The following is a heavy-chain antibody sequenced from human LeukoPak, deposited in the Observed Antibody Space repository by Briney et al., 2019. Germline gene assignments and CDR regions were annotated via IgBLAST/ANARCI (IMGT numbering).Heavy chain of an antibody. Sequence: TGGSLRLSCAASGFTFSDYYMSWIRQAPGKGLEWVSYIISSGSTIYYADSVKGRFTISRDNAKNSLYLQMNSLRAEDTAVYYCARDRYSSGWYVGRYYGMDVWGQGTTVTVSS. CDR1: GFTFSDYY. CDR3: ARDRYSSGWYVGRYYGMDV. CDR2: IISSGSTI. V-gene: IGHV3-11*01. J-gene: IGHJ6*02. D-gene: IGHD6-19*01.